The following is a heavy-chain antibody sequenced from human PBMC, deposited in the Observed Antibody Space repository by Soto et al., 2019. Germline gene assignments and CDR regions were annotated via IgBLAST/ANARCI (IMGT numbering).Heavy chain of an antibody. CDR2: IYWDDTK. Sequence: QITLKESGPTLVKPTQTLTLTCTFSGFSLPTDRVGVGWIRQPPGKGLEWLAVIYWDDTKTYRPSLKSRLTIPKDTSKNQVALTMTDMDPVDTATYYCTHAYGGRSLYWGQGTLVTVSS. J-gene: IGHJ4*02. V-gene: IGHV2-5*02. CDR1: GFSLPTDRVG. D-gene: IGHD1-26*01. CDR3: THAYGGRSLY.